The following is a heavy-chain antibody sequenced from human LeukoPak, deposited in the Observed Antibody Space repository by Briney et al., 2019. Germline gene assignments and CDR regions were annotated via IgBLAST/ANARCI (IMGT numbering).Heavy chain of an antibody. CDR3: AREDSFYGSYFNYFDY. Sequence: GGSLSLSCAASGFTFSSYSMNWVRQAPGKGLEWVSSISSSSSYIYYADSVKGRFTISRDNAKNSLYLQLNSLRAEDTAVYYCAREDSFYGSYFNYFDYWGQGTLVTVSS. D-gene: IGHD1-26*01. CDR2: ISSSSSYI. V-gene: IGHV3-21*01. J-gene: IGHJ4*02. CDR1: GFTFSSYS.